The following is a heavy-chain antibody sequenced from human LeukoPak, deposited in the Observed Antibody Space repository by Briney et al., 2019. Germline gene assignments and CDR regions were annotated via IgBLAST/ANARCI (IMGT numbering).Heavy chain of an antibody. V-gene: IGHV3-21*01. CDR3: ARGIVGATRYYYYYMDV. Sequence: GGSLRLSCAASGFTFSSYSMNWVRQAPGKGLEWVSFISSSSSYIYYADSVKGRFTISRDNAKSSLYLQMNSLRAEDTAVYYCARGIVGATRYYYYYMDVWGKGTTVTVSS. CDR1: GFTFSSYS. D-gene: IGHD1-26*01. J-gene: IGHJ6*03. CDR2: ISSSSSYI.